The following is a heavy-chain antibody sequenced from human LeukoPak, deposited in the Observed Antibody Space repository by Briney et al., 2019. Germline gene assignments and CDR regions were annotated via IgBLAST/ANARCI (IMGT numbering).Heavy chain of an antibody. CDR2: IYYSGST. V-gene: IGHV4-30-4*01. Sequence: SETLSLTCTVSGGSISSGDYYWSWIRQPPGKGLEWIGYIYYSGSTYYSPSLKSRVTISVDTSKNQFSLKLSSVTAADTAVYYCARVHGSGSHVFDYWGRGTLVTVSS. CDR1: GGSISSGDYY. D-gene: IGHD1-26*01. CDR3: ARVHGSGSHVFDY. J-gene: IGHJ4*02.